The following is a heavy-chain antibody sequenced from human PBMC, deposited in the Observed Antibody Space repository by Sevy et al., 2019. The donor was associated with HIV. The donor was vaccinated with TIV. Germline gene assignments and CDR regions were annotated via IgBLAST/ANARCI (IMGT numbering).Heavy chain of an antibody. V-gene: IGHV3-7*03. D-gene: IGHD5-12*01. Sequence: GGSLRLSCAASGFTFNRYWMGWVRQAPGKALEWVANIKQDESETYVDSVKGRFTISRDNAKNSVYLQMNSLRAEDTAVYYCARGPGYGARTDWFDPWGQGTLVTVSS. CDR1: GFTFNRYW. CDR2: IKQDESET. CDR3: ARGPGYGARTDWFDP. J-gene: IGHJ5*02.